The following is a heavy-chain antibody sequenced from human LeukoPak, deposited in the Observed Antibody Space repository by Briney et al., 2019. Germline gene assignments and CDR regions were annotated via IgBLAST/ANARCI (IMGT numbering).Heavy chain of an antibody. V-gene: IGHV3-15*07. Sequence: GGSLRLSCAASGFTFSNAWMNWVRQAPGKGLEWVGRIKSKTDGGTTDYAAPVKGRFTISRDDSKNTLYLLMNSLKTEDTAVYYCTTGDGEINGSGWYLSGFDYWGQGTLVTVSS. CDR2: IKSKTDGGTT. CDR3: TTGDGEINGSGWYLSGFDY. D-gene: IGHD6-19*01. J-gene: IGHJ4*02. CDR1: GFTFSNAW.